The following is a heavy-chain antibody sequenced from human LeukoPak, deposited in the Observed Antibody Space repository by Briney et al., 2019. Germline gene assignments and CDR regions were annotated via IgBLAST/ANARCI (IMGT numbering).Heavy chain of an antibody. D-gene: IGHD2-2*01. CDR3: ASARYCSSSSCYNYFDY. CDR2: IHYSGST. CDR1: GGSISNGGYY. J-gene: IGHJ4*02. V-gene: IGHV4-31*03. Sequence: KPSQTLSLTCTVSGGSISNGGYYWSWIRQHPGKGLEWIGYIHYSGSTYYNPSLKSRVAISVDTSKNQFSLKLSSVTAADTALYFCASARYCSSSSCYNYFDYWGQGTLVTVSS.